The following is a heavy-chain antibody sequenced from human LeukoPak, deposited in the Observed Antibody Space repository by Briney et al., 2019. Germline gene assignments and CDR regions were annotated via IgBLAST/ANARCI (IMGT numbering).Heavy chain of an antibody. V-gene: IGHV1-69*01. J-gene: IGHJ2*01. CDR2: IIPIFGTA. CDR1: GGTFSSYA. CDR3: AKDRRIAAAAWYFDL. D-gene: IGHD6-13*01. Sequence: ASVKVSCMASGGTFSSYAISWVRQAPGQGLEWMGGIIPIFGTANYAQKFQGRVTITADESTSTAYMELSSLRSEDTAVYYCAKDRRIAAAAWYFDLWGRGTLVTVSS.